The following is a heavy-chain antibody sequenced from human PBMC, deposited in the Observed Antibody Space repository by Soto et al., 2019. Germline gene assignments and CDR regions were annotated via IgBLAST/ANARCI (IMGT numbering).Heavy chain of an antibody. Sequence: QVQLVQSGAEVKKPGASVKVSCKASGYTFTSYYMHWVRQAPGQGLEWMGIINPSGGSTSYAQKLQGRVTMTRDTTTSTVYMELSSLRSEDTAVYYCARDSRVRYCSGGSCYSGYFDYWGQGTLFTVSS. CDR2: INPSGGST. D-gene: IGHD2-15*01. CDR1: GYTFTSYY. CDR3: ARDSRVRYCSGGSCYSGYFDY. J-gene: IGHJ4*02. V-gene: IGHV1-46*01.